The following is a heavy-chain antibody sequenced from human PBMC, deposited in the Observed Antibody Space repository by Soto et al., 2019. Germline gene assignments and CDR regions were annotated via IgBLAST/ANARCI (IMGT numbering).Heavy chain of an antibody. CDR1: GFTFSSYV. D-gene: IGHD5-12*01. J-gene: IGHJ4*01. CDR2: ISGSGTNT. V-gene: IGHV3-23*01. CDR3: AKDTSPYSGYDTFDY. Sequence: EVRLLESGGGLIQPGGSLRLSCAASGFTFSSYVMSWVRQAPGTGLEWVSGISGSGTNTYYADSVKGRFTISRDNSKNTMYLQMTGLRADDTADYYCAKDTSPYSGYDTFDYWGDGPLVNVSS.